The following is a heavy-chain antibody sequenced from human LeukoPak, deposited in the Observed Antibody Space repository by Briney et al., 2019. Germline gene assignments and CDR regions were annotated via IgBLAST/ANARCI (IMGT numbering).Heavy chain of an antibody. D-gene: IGHD6-19*01. CDR1: GYTFTSYD. J-gene: IGHJ6*02. CDR3: ARVPPIEWLPSIRNYYYYYGMDV. Sequence: ASVKVSCKASGYTFTSYDINWVRQATGQGLEWMGWMNPNSGNTGYAQKLQGRVTMTRNTSISTAYMELSSLRSEDTAVYYCARVPPIEWLPSIRNYYYYYGMDVWGQGTTVTVSS. CDR2: MNPNSGNT. V-gene: IGHV1-8*01.